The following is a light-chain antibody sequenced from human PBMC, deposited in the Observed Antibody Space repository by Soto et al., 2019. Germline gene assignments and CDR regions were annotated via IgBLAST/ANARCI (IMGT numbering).Light chain of an antibody. CDR2: DAS. CDR3: QQHNNWPPIT. J-gene: IGKJ5*01. V-gene: IGKV3-11*01. Sequence: ESVLPQFPASLCLSPGDRAPTSCPTSQSVSRYLAWYQQKPGQAPRLILYDASVRATGIPARFSGSGSGTAFTLTISSLEPEDFAVYYCQQHNNWPPITIGQGTRLEIK. CDR1: QSVSRY.